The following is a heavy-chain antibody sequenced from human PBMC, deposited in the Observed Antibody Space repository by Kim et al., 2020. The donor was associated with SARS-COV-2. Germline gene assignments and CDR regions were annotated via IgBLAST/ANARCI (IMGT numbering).Heavy chain of an antibody. J-gene: IGHJ6*02. Sequence: SVKGRFTISRDDSKNTAYLQMNSRKTEDTAVYYCTRPMTMVRGVKYGMDVWGQGTTVTVSS. CDR3: TRPMTMVRGVKYGMDV. V-gene: IGHV3-73*01. D-gene: IGHD3-10*01.